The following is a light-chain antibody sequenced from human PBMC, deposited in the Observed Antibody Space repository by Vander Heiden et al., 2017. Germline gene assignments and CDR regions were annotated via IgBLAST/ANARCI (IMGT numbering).Light chain of an antibody. CDR3: NSYTTSNTYV. CDR2: EVN. V-gene: IGLV2-18*02. CDR1: SSELGSSNR. Sequence: QSAVTQPPSVSGSPGQSVTISCTGTSSELGSSNRVSWYQQPPGAAPKVIIYEVNNRPSGVPDRFSGSQSGNTASLTISGLQAEDEADYYCNSYTTSNTYVFGTGTKVTVL. J-gene: IGLJ1*01.